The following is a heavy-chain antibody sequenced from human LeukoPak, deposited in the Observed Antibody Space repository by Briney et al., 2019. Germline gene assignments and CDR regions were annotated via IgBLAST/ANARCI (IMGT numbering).Heavy chain of an antibody. Sequence: GGTLRLSCAASGFTVSSNYMSWVRQAPGKGLEWVSVIYSGGSTYYADSVKGRFTISRDNSKNTLYLQMNSLRAEDTAVYYCARDTRYFDWLLTSYGMDVWGQGTTVTVSS. CDR1: GFTVSSNY. J-gene: IGHJ6*02. CDR2: IYSGGST. V-gene: IGHV3-53*01. D-gene: IGHD3-9*01. CDR3: ARDTRYFDWLLTSYGMDV.